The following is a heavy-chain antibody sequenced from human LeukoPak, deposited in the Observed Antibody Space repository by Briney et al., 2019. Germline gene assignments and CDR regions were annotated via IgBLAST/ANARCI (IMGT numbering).Heavy chain of an antibody. CDR3: ARSGATYSSSWYNDYFDY. CDR1: GFTFSSYG. Sequence: PGGSLRLSCAASGFTFSSYGMHWVRQAPGKGLEWVAVIWYDGSNKYYADSVKGRFTISRDNSKNTLYLQMNSLRAEDTAVYYCARSGATYSSSWYNDYFDYWGQGTLVTVSS. J-gene: IGHJ4*02. D-gene: IGHD6-13*01. V-gene: IGHV3-33*01. CDR2: IWYDGSNK.